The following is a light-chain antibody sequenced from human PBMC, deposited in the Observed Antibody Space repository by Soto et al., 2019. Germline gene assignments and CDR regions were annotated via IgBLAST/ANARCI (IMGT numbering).Light chain of an antibody. CDR1: SSDVGSYNL. CDR3: CSSAGSGTYV. J-gene: IGLJ1*01. V-gene: IGLV2-23*01. CDR2: EGS. Sequence: QSALTQPASVSGSPGQSITISCTGTSSDVGSYNLVSWYQQHPGKAPKLMIYEGSKRPSGVSNRFSGSKSGNTASLTISGLQAEEEADYYFCSSAGSGTYVFGTGTKVTVL.